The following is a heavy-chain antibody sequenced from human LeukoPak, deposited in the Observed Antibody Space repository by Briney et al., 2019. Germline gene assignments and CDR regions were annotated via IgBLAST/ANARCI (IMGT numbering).Heavy chain of an antibody. D-gene: IGHD3-10*01. CDR1: GGSVSSGRYY. V-gene: IGHV4-61*02. Sequence: SETLSLTCTVSGGSVSSGRYYWSWIRQPAGKGLEWIGRIYTRGSTNYNPSLKSRVTISVDTSKNQFSLKLSSVTAADTAVYYCARRFRTTSRRYYGSGSPNLNWFDPWGQGTLVTVSS. J-gene: IGHJ5*02. CDR2: IYTRGST. CDR3: ARRFRTTSRRYYGSGSPNLNWFDP.